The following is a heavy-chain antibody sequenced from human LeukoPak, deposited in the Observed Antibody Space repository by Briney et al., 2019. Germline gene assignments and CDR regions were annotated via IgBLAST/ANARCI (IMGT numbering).Heavy chain of an antibody. V-gene: IGHV4-59*11. D-gene: IGHD2-15*01. CDR1: GGSISSHY. CDR2: IYYSGST. J-gene: IGHJ4*02. CDR3: ARGDCSGGSCYHGY. Sequence: SETLSLTCTVSGGSISSHYWSWIRQPPGKGLEWIGYIYYSGSTNYNPSLKSRVTISVDTSKNQFSLKLSSVTAADTAVYYCARGDCSGGSCYHGYWGQGTLVTVSS.